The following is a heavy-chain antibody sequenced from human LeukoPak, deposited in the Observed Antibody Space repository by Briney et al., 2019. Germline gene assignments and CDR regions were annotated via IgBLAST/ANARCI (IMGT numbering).Heavy chain of an antibody. J-gene: IGHJ4*02. D-gene: IGHD3-10*01. CDR3: TTRNYYGSGSYLQTFDY. Sequence: PGGYLRLSCAASGFTFSNAWMSWVRQAPGKGLEWVGRIISKTDGGTTDYAAPVKGRFTISRDDSKNTLYLQMNSLKTEDTAVYYCTTRNYYGSGSYLQTFDYWGQGTLVTVSS. CDR2: IISKTDGGTT. CDR1: GFTFSNAW. V-gene: IGHV3-15*01.